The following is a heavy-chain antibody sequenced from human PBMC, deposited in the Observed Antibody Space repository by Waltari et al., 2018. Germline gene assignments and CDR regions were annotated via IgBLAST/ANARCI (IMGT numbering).Heavy chain of an antibody. CDR2: IYTSGST. CDR1: GGSISSGSYY. V-gene: IGHV4-61*02. Sequence: QVQLQESGPGLVKPSQTLSLTCTVSGGSISSGSYYWSWIRQPAGKGLEWIGRIYTSGSTNYNPSLKSRVTISVDTSKNQFSLKLSSVTAADTAVYYCVRDQSSGYYYLDAFDIWGQGTMVTVSS. CDR3: VRDQSSGYYYLDAFDI. J-gene: IGHJ3*02. D-gene: IGHD3-22*01.